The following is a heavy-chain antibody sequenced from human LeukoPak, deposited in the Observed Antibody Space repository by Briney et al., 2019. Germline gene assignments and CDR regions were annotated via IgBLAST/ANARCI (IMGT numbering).Heavy chain of an antibody. CDR1: GFTFSSYG. J-gene: IGHJ2*01. Sequence: GRSLRLSCAASGFTFSSYGMHWVRQAPGKGLEWVAVISYDGSNKYCADSVKGRFTISRDNSKNTLYLQMNSLRAEDTAVYYCAKGTYYYGSTESTGSWYLDLWGRGTLVTVSS. V-gene: IGHV3-30*18. CDR2: ISYDGSNK. CDR3: AKGTYYYGSTESTGSWYLDL. D-gene: IGHD3-10*01.